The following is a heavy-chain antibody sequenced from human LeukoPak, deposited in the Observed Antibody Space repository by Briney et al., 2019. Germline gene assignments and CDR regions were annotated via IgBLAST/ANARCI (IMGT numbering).Heavy chain of an antibody. J-gene: IGHJ4*02. D-gene: IGHD1-14*01. CDR2: IAYDGSRA. V-gene: IGHV3-33*01. CDR1: GFTFGGYG. Sequence: GGSLRLSCAGSGFTFGGYGMHWFRQTPGKGLEWVAVIAYDGSRAFYADSVKGRFTISRDNSKNAMSVQMDDLRAEDTAVYYCTRYNNDHFDYWGQGTLVTVSS. CDR3: TRYNNDHFDY.